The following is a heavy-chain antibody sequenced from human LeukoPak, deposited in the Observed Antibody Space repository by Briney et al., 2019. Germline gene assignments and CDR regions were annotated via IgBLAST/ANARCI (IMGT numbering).Heavy chain of an antibody. V-gene: IGHV3-23*01. J-gene: IGHJ5*02. CDR1: GFTFSSYA. CDR2: ISGSGGST. D-gene: IGHD4-11*01. CDR3: AKDPLTVGWFDP. Sequence: QPGGSLRLSCAASGFTFSSYAMSWVRPAPGKGLEWVSAISGSGGSTYYADSVKGRFTISRDNSKNTLHLQMNSLRAEDTAVYYCAKDPLTVGWFDPWGQGTLVTVSS.